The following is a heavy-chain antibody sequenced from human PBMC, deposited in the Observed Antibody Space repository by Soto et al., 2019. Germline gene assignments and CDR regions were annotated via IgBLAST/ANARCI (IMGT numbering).Heavy chain of an antibody. CDR3: ARESAGSGKNNWFDP. CDR1: GGSVSAYY. CDR2: IYHTGST. Sequence: TSETLSLTCTVSGGSVSAYYWSWVRQPPGKGLEWIGYIYHTGSTFYNDSLKSRVTMSMDTSKNQLSLTLNSVTAADTAVYYCARESAGSGKNNWFDPWGQGTLVTVSS. J-gene: IGHJ5*02. V-gene: IGHV4-59*02. D-gene: IGHD3-10*01.